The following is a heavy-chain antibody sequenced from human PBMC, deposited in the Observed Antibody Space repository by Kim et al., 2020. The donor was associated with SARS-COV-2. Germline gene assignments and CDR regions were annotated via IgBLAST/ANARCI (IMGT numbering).Heavy chain of an antibody. CDR2: IRSKANSYAT. D-gene: IGHD3-10*01. V-gene: IGHV3-73*01. CDR1: GFTFSGSA. J-gene: IGHJ5*02. Sequence: GGSLRLSCAASGFTFSGSAMHWVRQASGKGLEWVGRIRSKANSYATAYAESVKGRFTISRDDSKNTAYLQMNSLKTEDTAVYYCTSLPTMVVTPPWGQGTLVTVSS. CDR3: TSLPTMVVTPP.